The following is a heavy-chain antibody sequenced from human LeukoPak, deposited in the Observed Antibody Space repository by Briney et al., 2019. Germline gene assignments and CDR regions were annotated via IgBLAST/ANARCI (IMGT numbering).Heavy chain of an antibody. V-gene: IGHV1-69*05. D-gene: IGHD1-14*01. CDR3: ARVRRTQGHFDY. Sequence: SVKVSSKASGGTFSSYAISWVRQAPGQGLEWMGGIIPIFGTANYAQKFQGRVAITTDESTSTAYMELSSLRSEDTAVYYCARVRRTQGHFDYWGQGTLVTVSS. CDR2: IIPIFGTA. CDR1: GGTFSSYA. J-gene: IGHJ4*02.